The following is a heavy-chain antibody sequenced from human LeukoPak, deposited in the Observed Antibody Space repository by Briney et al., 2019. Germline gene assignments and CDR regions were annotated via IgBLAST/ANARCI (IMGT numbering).Heavy chain of an antibody. V-gene: IGHV1-8*01. CDR2: MNPNSGNT. J-gene: IGHJ4*02. Sequence: GASVKVSCKASGYTFTSYDINWLRQATGQGLEWMGWMNPNSGNTGYAQKFRVRVTMTRNTSISTAYMEVMSVGSEDPAVYYCARGIPAAGKRWGQGTLVTVSS. D-gene: IGHD6-13*01. CDR1: GYTFTSYD. CDR3: ARGIPAAGKR.